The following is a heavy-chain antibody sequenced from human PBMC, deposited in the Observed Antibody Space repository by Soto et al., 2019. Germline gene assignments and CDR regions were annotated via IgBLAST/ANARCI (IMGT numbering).Heavy chain of an antibody. CDR2: IWYDGTNK. D-gene: IGHD4-4*01. V-gene: IGHV3-33*01. J-gene: IGHJ4*02. Sequence: PGGSMRVSCAASGFNISSYARHSVSQTPGKGLQWVAVIWYDGTNKHYADSAKGRFTISRDNSKNTLYLQMNSLGAEDTAMYYCARDGLHDYSKFDHWGQGTLVTVSS. CDR1: GFNISSYA. CDR3: ARDGLHDYSKFDH.